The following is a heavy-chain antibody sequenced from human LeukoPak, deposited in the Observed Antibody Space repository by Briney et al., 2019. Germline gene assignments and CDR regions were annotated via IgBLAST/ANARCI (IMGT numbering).Heavy chain of an antibody. J-gene: IGHJ4*02. CDR2: IIPIFVIA. Sequence: SVKVSCKAPGGTFSSNAISWVRQAPGQGLEWMGRIIPIFVIANYAQRFHGRVTITADTSTSTAYMELSSLRSEDTAVYYCARDLGPSITGTKNVYFDYWGQGTLVTVSS. CDR1: GGTFSSNA. CDR3: ARDLGPSITGTKNVYFDY. V-gene: IGHV1-69*04. D-gene: IGHD1-20*01.